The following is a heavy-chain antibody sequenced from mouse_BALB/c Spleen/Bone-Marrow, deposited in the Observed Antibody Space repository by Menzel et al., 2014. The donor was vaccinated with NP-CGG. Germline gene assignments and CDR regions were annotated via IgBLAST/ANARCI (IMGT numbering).Heavy chain of an antibody. CDR2: ISDGGSYT. V-gene: IGHV5-4*02. CDR1: GFTFSDYY. J-gene: IGHJ4*01. CDR3: ARYGSSPYAMDY. Sequence: EVELMESGGGLVKPGGSLKLSCAASGFTFSDYYMYWVRQTPEKRLEWVATISDGGSYTYYPDSVKGRFTISRDNAKNNLYLQMSSLKSEDTAMYYCARYGSSPYAMDYWGQGTSVTVSS. D-gene: IGHD1-1*01.